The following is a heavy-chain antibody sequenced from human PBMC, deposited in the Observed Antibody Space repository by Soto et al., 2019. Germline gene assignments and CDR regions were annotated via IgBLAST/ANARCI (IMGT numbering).Heavy chain of an antibody. CDR3: ARDGTGRTRGYYYYGMDV. Sequence: GGSLRLSCAASGFTVSSNYMSWIRQAPGKGLEWVSVIYSGGSTYYADSVKGRFTISRDNSKTTLYLQMNSLRAEDTAVYYWARDGTGRTRGYYYYGMDVWGQGTTVTVSS. CDR1: GFTVSSNY. CDR2: IYSGGST. V-gene: IGHV3-53*01. J-gene: IGHJ6*02. D-gene: IGHD1-1*01.